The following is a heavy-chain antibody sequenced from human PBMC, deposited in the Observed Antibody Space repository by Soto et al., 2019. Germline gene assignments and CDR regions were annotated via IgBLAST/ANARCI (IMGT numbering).Heavy chain of an antibody. Sequence: SVKVSCKVSGGTFNNYVINWVRQAPGQGLEWMGGIIPIFGTANYAQKFQGRVTITADKSTSTAYMELNSLRSEDTAVYYCAGRCDSTSCLAHFDYWGQGTLVTVS. CDR2: IIPIFGTA. CDR3: AGRCDSTSCLAHFDY. J-gene: IGHJ4*02. V-gene: IGHV1-69*06. CDR1: GGTFNNYV. D-gene: IGHD2-2*01.